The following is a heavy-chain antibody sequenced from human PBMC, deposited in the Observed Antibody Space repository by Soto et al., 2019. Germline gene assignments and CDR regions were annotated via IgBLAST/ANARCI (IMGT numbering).Heavy chain of an antibody. Sequence: EVQLVESGGGLVQPGASLRVSCAASGFTFSSYCMHWVRQAPGKGLVWVSRINSDGSSTSYADSVKGRFTISRDNAKNTLYLQMNSLRAEATAIYYCARRGAVAGLHYWGQGTLVTVSS. CDR3: ARRGAVAGLHY. CDR1: GFTFSSYC. J-gene: IGHJ4*02. CDR2: INSDGSST. V-gene: IGHV3-74*01. D-gene: IGHD6-19*01.